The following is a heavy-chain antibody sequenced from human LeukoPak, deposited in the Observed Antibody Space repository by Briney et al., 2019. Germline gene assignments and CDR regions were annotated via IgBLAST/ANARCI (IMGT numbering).Heavy chain of an antibody. CDR2: INHSGST. V-gene: IGHV4-34*01. D-gene: IGHD2-2*01. CDR1: GGSFSGYY. J-gene: IGHJ3*02. CDR3: ARGCSSTSCYRNAFDI. Sequence: SETLSLTCAVYGGSFSGYYWSWIRQPPGKGLEWIGEINHSGSTNYNPSLKSRVTISVDTSKNQFSLKLSSVTAADTAVYYCARGCSSTSCYRNAFDIWGQGTMVTVSS.